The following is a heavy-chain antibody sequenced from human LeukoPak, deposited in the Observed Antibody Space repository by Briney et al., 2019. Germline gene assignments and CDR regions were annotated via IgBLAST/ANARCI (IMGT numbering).Heavy chain of an antibody. CDR2: IYHSGST. CDR1: GGSISSGGYS. CDR3: AKKRDGSGSFDY. Sequence: SETLSLTCAVSGGSISSGGYSWSWIRQPPGKGLEWIGYIYHSGSTYYNPSLKSRVTISVDRSKNQFSLKLSSVTAADTAVYYCAKKRDGSGSFDYWGQGTLVTVSS. V-gene: IGHV4-30-2*01. J-gene: IGHJ4*02. D-gene: IGHD3-10*01.